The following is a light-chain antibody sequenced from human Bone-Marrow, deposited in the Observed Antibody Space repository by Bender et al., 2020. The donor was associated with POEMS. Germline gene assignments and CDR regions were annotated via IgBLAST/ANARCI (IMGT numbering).Light chain of an antibody. Sequence: ALTQPASLSESPVPSITISCTLSSSAVGGYSVVSWFTHDPGKAPKLMIYEVRKRPSGVSNRVSGSKSGNTASLTISGLQADEDADYYCCSYAGRFTWVFGGGTKLTVL. CDR3: CSYAGRFTWV. CDR2: EVR. CDR1: SSAVGGYSV. V-gene: IGLV2-23*02. J-gene: IGLJ3*02.